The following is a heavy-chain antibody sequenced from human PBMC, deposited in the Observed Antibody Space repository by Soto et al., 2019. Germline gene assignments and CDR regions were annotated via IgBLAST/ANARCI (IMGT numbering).Heavy chain of an antibody. J-gene: IGHJ6*02. Sequence: RHPCAASGFTISSCGMHCVRKNPGKGLEWVAVISYDGSNKYYADSVKGRFTISRDNSKNTLYLQMNSLRAEDTAVYYCAKNVDTAMEHFYYYGMDVWGQGTTVTVSS. V-gene: IGHV3-30*18. CDR1: GFTISSCG. CDR2: ISYDGSNK. D-gene: IGHD5-18*01. CDR3: AKNVDTAMEHFYYYGMDV.